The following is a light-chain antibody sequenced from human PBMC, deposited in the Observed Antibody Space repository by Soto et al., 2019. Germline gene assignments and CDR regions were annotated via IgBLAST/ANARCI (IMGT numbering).Light chain of an antibody. CDR1: ETLSNSF. Sequence: EIVLTQSPGTLSLSPGASPTLSCRASETLSNSFIAWYQQKPGQAPRLLIYDTSSRATGVSDRYSASGSGTDFTLTISRLEPEDFAVFFCQQYGTSEIIFGQGTRLEIK. CDR2: DTS. J-gene: IGKJ5*01. V-gene: IGKV3-20*01. CDR3: QQYGTSEII.